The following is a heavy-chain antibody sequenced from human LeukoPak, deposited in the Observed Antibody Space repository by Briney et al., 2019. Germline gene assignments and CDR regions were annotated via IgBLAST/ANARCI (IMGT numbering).Heavy chain of an antibody. CDR2: INHTGST. CDR3: ARGPVRLARPYDY. D-gene: IGHD3-9*01. V-gene: IGHV4-34*01. CDR1: GGSLSGAY. J-gene: IGHJ4*02. Sequence: SETLSLTCTVQGGSLSGAYWTWIRQPPGKGLEWIGEINHTGSTNYNPSFKSRVTMSADTPKNQFSLNLASVTAADTALYYCARGPVRLARPYDYWGQGTLVTVSS.